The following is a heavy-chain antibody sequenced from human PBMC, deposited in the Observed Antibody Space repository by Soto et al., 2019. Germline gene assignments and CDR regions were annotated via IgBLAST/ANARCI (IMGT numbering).Heavy chain of an antibody. CDR2: IIPIFDTA. D-gene: IGHD1-1*01. Sequence: QVQLVQSGAALRKPGSSVKVSCKASGGTFSDFTINWVRQAPGQRLEWMGGIIPIFDTANYAEKFQVRVTITADEPTSTSFMAVSSLRPEDTAVNYCARNGTLTGYSYGMDVWGQGNMVTVSS. J-gene: IGHJ6*02. CDR3: ARNGTLTGYSYGMDV. CDR1: GGTFSDFT. V-gene: IGHV1-69*01.